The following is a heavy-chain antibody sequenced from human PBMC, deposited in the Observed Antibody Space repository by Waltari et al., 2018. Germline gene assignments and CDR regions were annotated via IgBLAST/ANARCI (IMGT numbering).Heavy chain of an antibody. V-gene: IGHV3-48*03. CDR3: AREGSSWGYYFDY. Sequence: EVQLVESGGGLVQPGGSLRHSCAASGFTFSSYEMNWFRQAPGKGLEWVSYISSSGSTIYYADSVKGRFTISRDNAKNSLYLQMNSLRAEDTAVYYCAREGSSWGYYFDYWGQGTLVTVSS. CDR2: ISSSGSTI. J-gene: IGHJ4*02. CDR1: GFTFSSYE. D-gene: IGHD6-13*01.